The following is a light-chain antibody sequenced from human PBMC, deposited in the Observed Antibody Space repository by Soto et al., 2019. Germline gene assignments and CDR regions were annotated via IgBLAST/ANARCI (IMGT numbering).Light chain of an antibody. CDR1: QSISSTY. CDR3: QHYDSARWT. J-gene: IGKJ1*01. CDR2: DAS. V-gene: IGKV3-20*01. Sequence: EIVLTQSPATLSSFPGDRVTLSCRASQSISSTYLTWYHQRPGQAPRLLIYDASRRATGIPDRFSGSGSGTDFSLTISRLEPEDFAVYYCQHYDSARWTFGLGTKVDI.